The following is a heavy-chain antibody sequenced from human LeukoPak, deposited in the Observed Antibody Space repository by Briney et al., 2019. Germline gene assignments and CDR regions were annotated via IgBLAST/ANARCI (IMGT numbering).Heavy chain of an antibody. CDR2: INQDGSEK. Sequence: SGGSLRLSCAASGFTFGGYWMTWVRQAPGKGLEWVASINQDGSEKYYVDSVKGRFTISRDNAKNSLYLQMNSLRAEDTALYHCARRMPYCSGGSCYSVRPLRNYYYYYMDVWGKGTTVTISS. D-gene: IGHD2-15*01. CDR1: GFTFGGYW. V-gene: IGHV3-7*03. CDR3: ARRMPYCSGGSCYSVRPLRNYYYYYMDV. J-gene: IGHJ6*03.